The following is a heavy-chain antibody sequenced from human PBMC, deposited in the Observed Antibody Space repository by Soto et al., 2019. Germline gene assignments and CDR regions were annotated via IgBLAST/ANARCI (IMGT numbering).Heavy chain of an antibody. CDR3: AKDVR. V-gene: IGHV3-7*05. Sequence: EVQLVESGGDLVHPGGSVRLSCAASGFTFGTHWMSWVRQAPGKGLEWVANIKGDASENYYADSVRGRFTISRDNAKSSLSLQMNSLRVEDTAVYYCAKDVRWGQGTLGTVSS. CDR2: IKGDASEN. CDR1: GFTFGTHW. J-gene: IGHJ4*02.